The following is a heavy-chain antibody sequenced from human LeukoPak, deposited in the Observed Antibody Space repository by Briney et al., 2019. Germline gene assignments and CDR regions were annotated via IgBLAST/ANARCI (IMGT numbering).Heavy chain of an antibody. J-gene: IGHJ4*02. V-gene: IGHV1-46*01. Sequence: GASVKVSCKASGYTFTSYGISWVRQAPGQGLEWMGVINPSGGTTNYAQKFQGRITMTRDTSTSTVYMELSSLRSEDTAVYYCARFAVHRRLAVNGQFGLDYWGQGTLVTVSS. CDR1: GYTFTSYG. CDR2: INPSGGTT. CDR3: ARFAVHRRLAVNGQFGLDY. D-gene: IGHD6-19*01.